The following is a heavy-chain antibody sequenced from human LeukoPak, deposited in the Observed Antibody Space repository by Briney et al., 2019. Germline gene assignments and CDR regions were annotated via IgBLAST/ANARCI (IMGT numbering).Heavy chain of an antibody. V-gene: IGHV4-39*01. CDR3: ARRGTGALPFDY. J-gene: IGHJ4*02. CDR1: GGSISSSSYY. CDR2: IYYSGST. D-gene: IGHD7-27*01. Sequence: SETLSLTCTVSGGSISSSSYYRGWIRQPPGKGLEWIGSIYYSGSTYYNPSLKSRVTISVDTSKNQFSLKLSSVTAADTAVYYCARRGTGALPFDYWGQGTLVTVSS.